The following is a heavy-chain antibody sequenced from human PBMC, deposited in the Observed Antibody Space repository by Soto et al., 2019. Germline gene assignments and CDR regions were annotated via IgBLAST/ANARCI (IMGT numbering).Heavy chain of an antibody. CDR3: ARRIMITFGGGIKEYYYGMDV. J-gene: IGHJ6*02. V-gene: IGHV1-2*02. Sequence: ASVKVSCKASGYTFTGYYMHWVRQAPGQGLEWMGWINPNSGGTNYAQKFQGRVTMTRDTSISTAYMELSRLRSDDTAVYYCARRIMITFGGGIKEYYYGMDVWGQGTTVTVSS. CDR1: GYTFTGYY. D-gene: IGHD3-16*02. CDR2: INPNSGGT.